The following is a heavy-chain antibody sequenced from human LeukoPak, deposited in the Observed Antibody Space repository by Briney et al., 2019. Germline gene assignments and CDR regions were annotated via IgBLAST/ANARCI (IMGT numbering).Heavy chain of an antibody. V-gene: IGHV1-24*01. D-gene: IGHD1-26*01. CDR1: GYTLTELS. J-gene: IGHJ4*02. Sequence: GASVKVSCKVSGYTLTELSMHWVRQAPGKGLEWMGGFDPEDGETIYAQKFQGRVTMTEDTSTDTAYMELSSLRSEDTAVYYCATAHSGSYTYYFDYWGQGTLVTVSS. CDR2: FDPEDGET. CDR3: ATAHSGSYTYYFDY.